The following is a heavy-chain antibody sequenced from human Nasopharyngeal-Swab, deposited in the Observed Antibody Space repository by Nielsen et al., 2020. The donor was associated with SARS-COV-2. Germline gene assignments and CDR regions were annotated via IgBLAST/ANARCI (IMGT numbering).Heavy chain of an antibody. D-gene: IGHD3-10*01. Sequence: GSSLKISCAASGFTFDDYGMSWVRQAPGKGLEWVSGINWNGGSTGYADSVKGRFTISRDNAKNSLYLQMNSLRAEDTALYYCASVYYGSGSYLHPDYWGQGTLVTVSS. CDR1: GFTFDDYG. V-gene: IGHV3-20*04. CDR3: ASVYYGSGSYLHPDY. J-gene: IGHJ4*02. CDR2: INWNGGST.